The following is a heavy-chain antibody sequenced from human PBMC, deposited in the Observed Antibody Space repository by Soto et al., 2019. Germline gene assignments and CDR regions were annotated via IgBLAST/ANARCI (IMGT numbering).Heavy chain of an antibody. CDR1: GGYIISTFW. V-gene: IGHV4-4*02. Sequence: PSDTLSLTCAVSGGYIISTFWWTWVRQTPGKGLEWIGESYHSGVTNYNPSLKSRVTISVDKSKNQFSLKVSSVTAADTAVYYCAKIWFGGNYYGMDVWGQGTTVTVSS. CDR2: SYHSGVT. CDR3: AKIWFGGNYYGMDV. J-gene: IGHJ6*02. D-gene: IGHD3-10*01.